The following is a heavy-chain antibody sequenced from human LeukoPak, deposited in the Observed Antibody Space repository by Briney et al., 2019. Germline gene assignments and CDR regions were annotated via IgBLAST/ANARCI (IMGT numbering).Heavy chain of an antibody. V-gene: IGHV1-24*01. J-gene: IGHJ4*02. Sequence: GASVKVSCKVSASSLTELSMHWVRQAPGKGLEWMGGFDPEDGETMYAQNLQGRVTMTRDTSTDTAYMELRSLRSEDTAVYYCATLIEVYGTDALCHHSYFDYWGQGTLVTVSS. CDR2: FDPEDGET. D-gene: IGHD2-8*01. CDR3: ATLIEVYGTDALCHHSYFDY. CDR1: ASSLTELS.